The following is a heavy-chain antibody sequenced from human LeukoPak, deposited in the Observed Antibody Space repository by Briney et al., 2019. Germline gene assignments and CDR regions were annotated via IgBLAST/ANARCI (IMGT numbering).Heavy chain of an antibody. CDR1: GFTFSSYG. J-gene: IGHJ6*04. Sequence: GRSLRLSRAASGFTFSSYGMHWVRQAPGKGLEWVAVIWYDGSNKYYADSVKGRFTISRDNSKNTLYLQMNSLRAEDTAVYYCARLKVAGTGYYYYGMDVWGKGTTVTVSS. D-gene: IGHD6-19*01. CDR3: ARLKVAGTGYYYYGMDV. V-gene: IGHV3-33*01. CDR2: IWYDGSNK.